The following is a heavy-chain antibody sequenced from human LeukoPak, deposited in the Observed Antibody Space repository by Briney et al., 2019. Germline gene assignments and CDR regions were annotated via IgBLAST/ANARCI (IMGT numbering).Heavy chain of an antibody. CDR3: ARNRTTVIPGIGAAGPLNWFDP. V-gene: IGHV4-38-2*01. J-gene: IGHJ5*02. CDR1: GYSISSGYSISNGYY. Sequence: SETLSLTCAVSGYSISSGYSISNGYYWGWIRQPPGKGLEWIGNIYDSGSTYYNPSLKSRVTISVDTAKNQFSLKLSSVTAADTAVYYCARNRTTVIPGIGAAGPLNWFDPWGQGILVTVSS. D-gene: IGHD6-13*01. CDR2: IYDSGST.